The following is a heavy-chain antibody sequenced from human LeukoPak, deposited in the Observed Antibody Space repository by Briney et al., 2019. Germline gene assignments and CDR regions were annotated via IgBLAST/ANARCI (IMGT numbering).Heavy chain of an antibody. V-gene: IGHV3-30*18. Sequence: PGGSLRLSCAASGFTFSNFGMHWVRQAPGKGLEWVAVISYDGKNEYYTDSVKGRFTISRDNAKNTLYLQMNSLRAEDTAVYYCGKSSGWIDFWGQGTLVTVSS. CDR2: ISYDGKNE. CDR3: GKSSGWIDF. J-gene: IGHJ4*02. CDR1: GFTFSNFG. D-gene: IGHD6-19*01.